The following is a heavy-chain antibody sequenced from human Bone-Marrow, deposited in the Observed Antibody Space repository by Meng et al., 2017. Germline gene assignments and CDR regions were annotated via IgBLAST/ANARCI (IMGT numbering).Heavy chain of an antibody. J-gene: IGHJ3*02. Sequence: GGSLRLSCAASGFTFSSYSMNWVRQAPGKGLEWVSSISSSSSYVYYADSVKGRFTISRDNSKNTLYLQMNSLRAEDAAVYYCARPNYYDSSGAFDIWGQGTMVTVSS. V-gene: IGHV3-21*01. D-gene: IGHD3-22*01. CDR1: GFTFSSYS. CDR3: ARPNYYDSSGAFDI. CDR2: ISSSSSYV.